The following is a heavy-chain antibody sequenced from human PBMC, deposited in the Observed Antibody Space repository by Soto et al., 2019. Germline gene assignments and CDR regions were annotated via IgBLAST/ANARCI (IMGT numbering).Heavy chain of an antibody. V-gene: IGHV3-7*03. CDR3: ARDVGRRDYDFWSGYYGYP. J-gene: IGHJ5*02. CDR2: IKQDGSER. D-gene: IGHD3-3*01. Sequence: EGSLRLSCAASGFTFSSYSMSRVRQAPGKGPEWVNKIKQDGSERYYVDSVKGRFTISRDNAKNSLYLQMNSLRDEDTAVYYCARDVGRRDYDFWSGYYGYPWGQGTLVTVSS. CDR1: GFTFSSYS.